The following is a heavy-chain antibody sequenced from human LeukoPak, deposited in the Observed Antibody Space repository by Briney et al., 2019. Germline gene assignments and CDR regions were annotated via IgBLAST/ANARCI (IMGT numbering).Heavy chain of an antibody. CDR3: ATPEYYYDSSGYLPLDY. V-gene: IGHV1-69*13. CDR2: IVPIFGTA. CDR1: GGTFSSYA. J-gene: IGHJ4*02. Sequence: GASVKVSCKASGGTFSSYAISWVRQAPGQGLEWMGGIVPIFGTANYAQKFQGRVTITADESTSTAYMELSSLRSEDTAVYYCATPEYYYDSSGYLPLDYWGQGTLVTVSS. D-gene: IGHD3-22*01.